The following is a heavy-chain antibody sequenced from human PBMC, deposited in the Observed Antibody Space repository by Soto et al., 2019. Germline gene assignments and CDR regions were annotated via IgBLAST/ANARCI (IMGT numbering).Heavy chain of an antibody. CDR2: IWYDGSNK. CDR1: GFTFSSYG. Sequence: GGSLRLSCAASGFTFSSYGMHWVRQAPGKGLEWVAVIWYDGSNKYYADSVKGRFTISRDNSKNTLYLQMNSLRAEDTAVYYCARGPRPSEGYCSSTSCYIGHNWFDPWGQGT. D-gene: IGHD2-2*02. J-gene: IGHJ5*02. CDR3: ARGPRPSEGYCSSTSCYIGHNWFDP. V-gene: IGHV3-33*01.